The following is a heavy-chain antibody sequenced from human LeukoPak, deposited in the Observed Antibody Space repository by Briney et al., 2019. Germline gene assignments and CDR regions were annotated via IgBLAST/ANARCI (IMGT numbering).Heavy chain of an antibody. CDR2: IYYTGRT. Sequence: SETLSLTCTVSGGSIPSSGPSGGWIRQPPGKGLEWTGTIYYTGRTYYNPSLQSRITISVDTSRNQFSLKLSSVTAADTAVYCAQSLGSNNWMGYWFDRRGQGTLVTVSS. V-gene: IGHV4-39*01. D-gene: IGHD1-1*01. CDR3: QSLGSNNWMGYWFDR. CDR1: GGSIPSSGPS. J-gene: IGHJ5*02.